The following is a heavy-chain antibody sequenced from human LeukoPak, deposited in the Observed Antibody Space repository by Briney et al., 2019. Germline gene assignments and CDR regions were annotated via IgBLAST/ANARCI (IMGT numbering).Heavy chain of an antibody. CDR3: AKDFSVKWELLIGH. CDR1: GFSFSNYG. Sequence: GGSLRLSCAASGFSFSNYGMHWFRQAPGKGLEWVAFIRYDGSKKYYADSVKGRFTISRDKSKNTLSLQMDSLRAEDTAVYYCAKDFSVKWELLIGHWGQGTLVTVSS. J-gene: IGHJ4*02. D-gene: IGHD1-26*01. CDR2: IRYDGSKK. V-gene: IGHV3-30*02.